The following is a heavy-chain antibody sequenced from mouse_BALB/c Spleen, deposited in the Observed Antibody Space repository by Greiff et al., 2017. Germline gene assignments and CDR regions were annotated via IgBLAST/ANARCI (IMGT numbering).Heavy chain of an antibody. J-gene: IGHJ2*01. Sequence: VQLQQPGAELVKPGASVKLSCKASGYTFTSYWMHWVKQRPGQGLEWIGEINPSNGRTNYNEKFKSKATLTVDKSSSTAYMQLSSLTSEDSAVYYCARKGIYYGNYPFDYWGQGTTLTVSS. V-gene: IGHV1S81*02. CDR2: INPSNGRT. CDR3: ARKGIYYGNYPFDY. CDR1: GYTFTSYW. D-gene: IGHD2-1*01.